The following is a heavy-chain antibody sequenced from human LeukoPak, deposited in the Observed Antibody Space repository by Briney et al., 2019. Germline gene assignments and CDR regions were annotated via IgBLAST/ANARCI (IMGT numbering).Heavy chain of an antibody. CDR1: GYSISSGYY. CDR3: ARPSRIAVAGTRSRYYFDY. CDR2: IYHSGST. J-gene: IGHJ4*02. Sequence: PSETLSLTCTVSGYSISSGYYWGWIRQPPGKGLEWIGSIYHSGSTHYNPSLKSRVTISVDTSKNQFSLKLSSVTAADTAVYYCARPSRIAVAGTRSRYYFDYWGQGTLVTVSS. D-gene: IGHD6-19*01. V-gene: IGHV4-38-2*02.